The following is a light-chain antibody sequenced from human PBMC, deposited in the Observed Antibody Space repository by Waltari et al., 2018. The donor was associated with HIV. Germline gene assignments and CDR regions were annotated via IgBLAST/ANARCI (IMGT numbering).Light chain of an antibody. Sequence: QSALTQHPSASGSPGQSVTIPCSGTSSDVGGYDYVPWYQQHPGKAPKLMIYEVSKRPSGVPDRFSGSKSGNTASLTVSGLQAEDEADYYCSSHAGSNNYVFGTGTKVTVL. CDR1: SSDVGGYDY. CDR3: SSHAGSNNYV. V-gene: IGLV2-8*01. CDR2: EVS. J-gene: IGLJ1*01.